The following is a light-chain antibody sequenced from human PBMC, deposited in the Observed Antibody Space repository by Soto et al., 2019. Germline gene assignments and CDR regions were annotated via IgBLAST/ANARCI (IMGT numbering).Light chain of an antibody. CDR1: QGISSY. CDR2: AAS. Sequence: DIQMTQSPSFLSAAVGDRVTITCRASQGISSYLAWYQHKPGKAPKLLIYAASTLQSGVPLRFSGSGSGTSFTLTISSLQPEDFATYYCQQLLSYPITFGQGTRLEIK. CDR3: QQLLSYPIT. V-gene: IGKV1-9*01. J-gene: IGKJ5*01.